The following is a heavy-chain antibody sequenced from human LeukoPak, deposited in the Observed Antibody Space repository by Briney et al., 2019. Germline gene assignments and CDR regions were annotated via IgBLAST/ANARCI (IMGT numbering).Heavy chain of an antibody. CDR1: GFTFSSYA. Sequence: GGSLRLSCAASGFTFSSYAMSWVRQAPGKGLEWVSAISGSGGSTYYADSVKGRFTISRDNSKNTLYLQMNSLRAEDTAVYYCAKLNYFDSSGYYYFDYWGQGPLVTVSS. CDR3: AKLNYFDSSGYYYFDY. V-gene: IGHV3-23*01. D-gene: IGHD3-22*01. CDR2: ISGSGGST. J-gene: IGHJ4*02.